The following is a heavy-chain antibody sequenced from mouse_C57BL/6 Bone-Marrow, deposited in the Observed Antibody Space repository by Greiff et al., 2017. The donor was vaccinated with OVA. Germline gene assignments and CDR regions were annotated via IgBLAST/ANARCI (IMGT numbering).Heavy chain of an antibody. CDR1: GYTLTDYY. J-gene: IGHJ3*01. D-gene: IGHD3-2*02. Sequence: EVQLQQSGPELVKPGASVKISCKASGYTLTDYYMNWVKQSHGKSLEWIGDINPNNGGTSYNQKFKGKATLTVDKSSSTAYMELRSLTSEDSAVYYCARDETAQATAYWGQGTLVTVSA. CDR3: ARDETAQATAY. CDR2: INPNNGGT. V-gene: IGHV1-26*01.